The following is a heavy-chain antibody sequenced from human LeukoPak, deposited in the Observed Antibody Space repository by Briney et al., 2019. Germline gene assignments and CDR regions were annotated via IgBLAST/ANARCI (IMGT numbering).Heavy chain of an antibody. CDR3: AREATVVNTLDY. D-gene: IGHD4-23*01. CDR1: GFTFSDYY. V-gene: IGHV3-11*01. CDR2: ISSSGSTI. J-gene: IGHJ4*02. Sequence: PGGSLRLSCAASGFTFSDYYMSWIRQAPGKGLEWVSYISSSGSTIYYADSVKGRFTISRDNAKNSLYLQMNSLGAEDTAVYYCAREATVVNTLDYWGQGTLVTVSS.